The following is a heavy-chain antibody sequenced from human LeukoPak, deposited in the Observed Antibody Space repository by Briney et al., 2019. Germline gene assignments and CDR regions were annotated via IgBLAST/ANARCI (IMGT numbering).Heavy chain of an antibody. V-gene: IGHV1-18*01. J-gene: IGHJ4*02. D-gene: IGHD6-19*01. Sequence: ASVKVSCKASGYTFTSYGISWVRQAPGQGLEWMGWISAYNGNTNYAQKLQGRVTMTTDTSTSTACMELRSLRSDDTAVYYCARSRIAVADFDYWGQGTLVTVSS. CDR2: ISAYNGNT. CDR3: ARSRIAVADFDY. CDR1: GYTFTSYG.